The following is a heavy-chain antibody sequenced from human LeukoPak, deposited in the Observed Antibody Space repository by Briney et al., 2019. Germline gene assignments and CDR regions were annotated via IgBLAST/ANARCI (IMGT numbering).Heavy chain of an antibody. D-gene: IGHD3-22*01. V-gene: IGHV4-4*07. CDR3: AREHKDYDGDGYYYDN. CDR1: GGSISNYY. CDR2: LYVGRNT. Sequence: PSETLFLTCTVSGGSISNYYWAWIRQPAGQGLEWIGRLYVGRNTDHNPSLKSRVTMSVDSSKNQFSLRLRSVTAADTAVYYCAREHKDYDGDGYYYDNWGQGTLVTVSS. J-gene: IGHJ4*02.